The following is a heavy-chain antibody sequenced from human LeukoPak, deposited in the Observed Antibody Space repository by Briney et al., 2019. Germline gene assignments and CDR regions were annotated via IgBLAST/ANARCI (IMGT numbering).Heavy chain of an antibody. CDR1: GFTFSNSA. J-gene: IGHJ4*01. Sequence: GGSLRLSCAASGFTFSNSAMSWVRQAPGKGLEWVSTLSGSGITTYYADSVKGRFTISRHNSKNTLYLQMNSLRAEDTAVYYCGKGIYSSGWSYFDYWGHGTLVTVSS. CDR3: GKGIYSSGWSYFDY. V-gene: IGHV3-23*01. CDR2: LSGSGITT. D-gene: IGHD6-19*01.